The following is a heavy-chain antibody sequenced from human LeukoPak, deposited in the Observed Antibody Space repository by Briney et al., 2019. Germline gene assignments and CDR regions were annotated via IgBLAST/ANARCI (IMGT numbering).Heavy chain of an antibody. CDR3: ARTERASGAFDI. J-gene: IGHJ3*02. D-gene: IGHD3-10*01. Sequence: PGGSLRLSCAASGFTFSSYSMNWVRQAPGKGLEWVSYISGSSSTIYYADSVKGRFTISRDNAKNSLYLQMNSLRAEDTAVYYCARTERASGAFDIWGQGTMVTVSS. CDR1: GFTFSSYS. CDR2: ISGSSSTI. V-gene: IGHV3-48*01.